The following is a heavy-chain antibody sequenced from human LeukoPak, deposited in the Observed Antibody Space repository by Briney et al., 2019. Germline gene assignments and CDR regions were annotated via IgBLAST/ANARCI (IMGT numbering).Heavy chain of an antibody. CDR2: ISSSSSTI. J-gene: IGHJ4*02. Sequence: GGSLRLSCAASGFTFSNYNMNWVRQAPGKGLEWVSYISSSSSTIYYADSVKGRFTISRDNAKNSLYLQMNSLRAEDTAAYYCAREQRLVMSYMWGQGTLVTVSS. CDR3: AREQRLVMSYM. V-gene: IGHV3-48*01. D-gene: IGHD6-13*01. CDR1: GFTFSNYN.